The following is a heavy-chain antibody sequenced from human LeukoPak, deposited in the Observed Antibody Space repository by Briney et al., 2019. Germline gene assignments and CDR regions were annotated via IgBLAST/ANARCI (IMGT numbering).Heavy chain of an antibody. CDR1: GGSISNDY. CDR2: IYSRGST. V-gene: IGHV4-4*07. J-gene: IGHJ4*02. D-gene: IGHD3-10*01. Sequence: SETLSLTCTVSGGSISNDYWIWIRQAAGKELEWIGRIYSRGSTNYNPSLKSRVTISLDKSKKQFSLNLNSVTAAGTAVYYCAIGGTYGSGRNQHTTLDYWGQGILVTVSS. CDR3: AIGGTYGSGRNQHTTLDY.